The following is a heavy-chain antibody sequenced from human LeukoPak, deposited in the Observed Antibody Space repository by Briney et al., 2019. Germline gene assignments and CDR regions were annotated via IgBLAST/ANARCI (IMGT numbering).Heavy chain of an antibody. J-gene: IGHJ4*02. D-gene: IGHD2-15*01. CDR3: AREAAAADY. CDR1: EYTFTGYY. CDR2: VNHNSGDT. Sequence: ASVKVSCKAAEYTFTGYYMRWVRQAPGQGLEWMRRVNHNSGDTNYAQKLKGRVTMTRDTSINTAYMELTRLRPDDTAVYYCAREAAAADYWGQGTLVTVSS. V-gene: IGHV1-2*06.